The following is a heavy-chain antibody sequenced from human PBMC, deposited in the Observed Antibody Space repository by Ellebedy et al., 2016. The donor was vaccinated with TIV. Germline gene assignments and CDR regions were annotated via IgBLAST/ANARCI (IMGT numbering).Heavy chain of an antibody. D-gene: IGHD6-6*01. Sequence: GGSLRLSXAASGFTFSSYAMSWVRQAPGKGLEWVSTISDNGGNTYYADSVKGRFTISRDNSKNTLYLQMISLRAEDTAVYYCVRGNEQLGRWGAFDYWGQGTLVTVSS. CDR3: VRGNEQLGRWGAFDY. J-gene: IGHJ4*02. CDR2: ISDNGGNT. CDR1: GFTFSSYA. V-gene: IGHV3-23*01.